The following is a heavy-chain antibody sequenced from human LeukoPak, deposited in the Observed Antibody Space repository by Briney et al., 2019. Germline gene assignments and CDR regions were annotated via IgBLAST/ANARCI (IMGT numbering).Heavy chain of an antibody. Sequence: PGRSLRLSCAAPGFSFRNYGMHWVRQAPGKGLEWVALIWYDGSNKYYADSVKGRFTTSRDNSKNTLFLQMNSLTTEDTAVYYCARGGSALIRRDGWSDPWGQGTLVTVSS. D-gene: IGHD3-10*01. CDR2: IWYDGSNK. CDR3: ARGGSALIRRDGWSDP. CDR1: GFSFRNYG. V-gene: IGHV3-33*01. J-gene: IGHJ5*02.